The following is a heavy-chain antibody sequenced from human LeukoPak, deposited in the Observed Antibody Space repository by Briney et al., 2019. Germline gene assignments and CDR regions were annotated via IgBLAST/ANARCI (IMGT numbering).Heavy chain of an antibody. J-gene: IGHJ6*03. V-gene: IGHV3-23*01. D-gene: IGHD6-19*01. Sequence: GGSLRLSCAASGFTFSSYAMSWGRQAPGGGLGWVSAISGSGGSTYYADSVKGRFTIYRDNSKTTLSLQMNSLRAEGTAVYDCAKGGWPQIRNYYYYMDVWGKGTTVTVSS. CDR2: ISGSGGST. CDR1: GFTFSSYA. CDR3: AKGGWPQIRNYYYYMDV.